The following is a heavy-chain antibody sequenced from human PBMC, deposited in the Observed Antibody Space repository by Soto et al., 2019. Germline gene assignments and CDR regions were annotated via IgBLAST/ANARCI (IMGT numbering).Heavy chain of an antibody. D-gene: IGHD6-19*01. CDR3: ARPFPQSQWPSPIDY. CDR1: GFTFSSYS. J-gene: IGHJ4*02. Sequence: PGGSMRLSCAASGFTFSSYSMNWVRQAPGKGLEWVSSISSSSSYIYYADSVKGRFTISRDNAKNSLYLQMNSLRAEDTAVYYCARPFPQSQWPSPIDYWGQGTLVTVSS. CDR2: ISSSSSYI. V-gene: IGHV3-21*01.